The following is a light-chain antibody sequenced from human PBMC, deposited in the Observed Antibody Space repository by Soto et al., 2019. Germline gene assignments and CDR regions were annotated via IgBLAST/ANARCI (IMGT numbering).Light chain of an antibody. CDR3: QSYDSSLSGYV. CDR1: GSNIGAPYD. CDR2: GGT. Sequence: QSALTQPPSLSGAPGQRVTISCTGSGSNIGAPYDVHWYQHLPGAAPKLLIYGGTNRPSGVPGRFSGSKSGTSASLAITGLQAEDEADYYCQSYDSSLSGYVFGAGTKVTVL. J-gene: IGLJ1*01. V-gene: IGLV1-40*01.